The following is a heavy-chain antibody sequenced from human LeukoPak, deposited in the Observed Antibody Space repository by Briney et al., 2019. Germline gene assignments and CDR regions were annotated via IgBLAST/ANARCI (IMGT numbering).Heavy chain of an antibody. Sequence: ASETLSLTCSVFGGSFSSYYWSWIRQPPGKGLEWIGEINDSGSTNYNPSLKSRVTISVDTSKNQFSLKLSSVTAADTAVYYCARDYYDSSGYLPFYFDYWGQGTLVTVSS. CDR3: ARDYYDSSGYLPFYFDY. J-gene: IGHJ4*02. CDR1: GGSFSSYY. CDR2: INDSGST. V-gene: IGHV4-34*01. D-gene: IGHD3-22*01.